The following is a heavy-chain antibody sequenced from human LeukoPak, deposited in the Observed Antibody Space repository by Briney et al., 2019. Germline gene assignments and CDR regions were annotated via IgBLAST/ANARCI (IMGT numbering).Heavy chain of an antibody. CDR2: ISSGGRT. D-gene: IGHD3-10*02. CDR3: AKDGAARPYVHWFDN. V-gene: IGHV3-23*01. CDR1: GFTFSSYA. J-gene: IGHJ4*02. Sequence: GGSLRLSCAASGFTFSSYAMNWVRQAPGKGLEWVAGISSGGRTFHDESVVGRFTTSREKSKDTLYQQMNSMRAEDTAVYYCAKDGAARPYVHWFDNLGEGTHVIVSS.